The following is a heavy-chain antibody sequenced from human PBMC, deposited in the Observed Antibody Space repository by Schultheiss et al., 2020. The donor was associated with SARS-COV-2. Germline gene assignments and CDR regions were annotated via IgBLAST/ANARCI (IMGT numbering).Heavy chain of an antibody. V-gene: IGHV4-59*12. CDR1: GGSISSYY. D-gene: IGHD6-6*01. Sequence: SETLSLTCTVSGGSISSYYWSWIRQPPGKGLEWIGYIYYSGSTNYNPSLKSRVTMSVDTSKNQFSLKLSSVTAADTAVYYCARAGYSSSSVYFQHWGQGTLVTVSS. CDR3: ARAGYSSSSVYFQH. J-gene: IGHJ1*01. CDR2: IYYSGST.